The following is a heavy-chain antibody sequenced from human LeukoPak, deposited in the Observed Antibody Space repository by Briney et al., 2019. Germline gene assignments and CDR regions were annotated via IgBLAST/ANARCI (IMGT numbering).Heavy chain of an antibody. CDR2: ISYDGSNK. V-gene: IGHV3-30*18. CDR3: AKGITGTVRVDY. D-gene: IGHD1-7*01. J-gene: IGHJ4*02. CDR1: GFTFSSYG. Sequence: PGGSLRLSCAASGFTFSSYGMHWVRQAPGKGLEWVAVISYDGSNKYSADSVKGRFTISRDNSKNTLYLQMNSLRAEDTAIYYCAKGITGTVRVDYWGQGTLVTVSS.